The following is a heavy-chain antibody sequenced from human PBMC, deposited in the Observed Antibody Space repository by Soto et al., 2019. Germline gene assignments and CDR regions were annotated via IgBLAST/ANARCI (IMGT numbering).Heavy chain of an antibody. Sequence: VQLLESGGGLVQPGGSLRLSCAASGITFSSYAMNWVRQAPGKGLEWVSSISGSGGITHYADSVKGRFTISRDNSKNTLYLQMNTLRAEDTAIYYCAKAVATTFGWFDPWGQGTLVTVSS. CDR3: AKAVATTFGWFDP. CDR1: GITFSSYA. J-gene: IGHJ5*02. D-gene: IGHD2-15*01. CDR2: ISGSGGIT. V-gene: IGHV3-23*01.